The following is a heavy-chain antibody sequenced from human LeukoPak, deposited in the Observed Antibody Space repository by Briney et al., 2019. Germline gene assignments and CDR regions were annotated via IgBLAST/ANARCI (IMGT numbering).Heavy chain of an antibody. CDR1: GFMFSSYW. J-gene: IGHJ5*02. CDR2: IKQDGSEK. CDR3: ARDDRPSANSRDWLNP. Sequence: GGSLRLSCATSGFMFSSYWMSWVRQAPGKGLEWVANIKQDGSEKYYVDSVKGRFSISRVNAKSSLYLQMNSLRAEDTAVYYCARDDRPSANSRDWLNPWGQGTLVTVSS. V-gene: IGHV3-7*01. D-gene: IGHD2-15*01.